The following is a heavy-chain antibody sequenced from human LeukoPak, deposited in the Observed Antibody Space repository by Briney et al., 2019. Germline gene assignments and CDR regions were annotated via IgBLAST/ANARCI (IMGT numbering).Heavy chain of an antibody. Sequence: SETLPLTCTVSGGSISSFYWSWIRQPPGKGLEWIGNINYSGSTNYNPSLNSRVTTSVDTSKNQFSLKLRSVTAADTAVYYCARHFRGHYNGPDYWGQGTLVTVSS. CDR3: ARHFRGHYNGPDY. V-gene: IGHV4-59*08. J-gene: IGHJ4*02. CDR1: GGSISSFY. CDR2: INYSGST. D-gene: IGHD3-9*01.